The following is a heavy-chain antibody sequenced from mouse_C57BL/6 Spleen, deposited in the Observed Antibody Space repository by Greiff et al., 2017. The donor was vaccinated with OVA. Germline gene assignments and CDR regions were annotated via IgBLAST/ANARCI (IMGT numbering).Heavy chain of an antibody. CDR3: AKHTISLAY. J-gene: IGHJ3*01. Sequence: VHLVESGPGLVAPSQSLSITCTVSGFSLTRSGVTWVRQPPGKGLEWLGVIWGGGSTNYNSALMSRWSISKDNSKSHGFLKMNNLQTDDTAMYYCAKHTISLAYWGQGTLVTVSA. CDR1: GFSLTRSG. CDR2: IWGGGST. V-gene: IGHV2-9*01.